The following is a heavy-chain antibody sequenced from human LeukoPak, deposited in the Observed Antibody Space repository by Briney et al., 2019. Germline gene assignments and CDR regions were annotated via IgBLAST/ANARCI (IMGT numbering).Heavy chain of an antibody. Sequence: PSETLSLTCTVSGGSISSYYWSWIRQVPGKGLEWIGYIYYTGGANYNPSLKSRVTISVDTPKNQFSLKLRSVSAADTAVYYCARVGDWNDLVYWGQGTLVTVSS. J-gene: IGHJ4*02. D-gene: IGHD1-1*01. CDR2: IYYTGGA. V-gene: IGHV4-59*01. CDR3: ARVGDWNDLVY. CDR1: GGSISSYY.